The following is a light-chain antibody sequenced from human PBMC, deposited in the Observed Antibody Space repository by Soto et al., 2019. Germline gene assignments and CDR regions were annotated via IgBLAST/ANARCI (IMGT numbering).Light chain of an antibody. J-gene: IGLJ2*01. Sequence: QSALTQPASVSGSPGQSITISCTGTSSDVGDYNYVSWYQNHPGKAPKLIDYQVSNRPSGVSNRFSGSKSGNVASLTISGLQAEDEADYYCRSYTRRSTLVIFGGGTMLTVL. CDR2: QVS. CDR3: RSYTRRSTLVI. V-gene: IGLV2-14*01. CDR1: SSDVGDYNY.